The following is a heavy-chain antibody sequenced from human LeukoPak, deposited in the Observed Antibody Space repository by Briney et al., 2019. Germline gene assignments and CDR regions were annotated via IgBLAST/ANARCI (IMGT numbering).Heavy chain of an antibody. CDR3: ARGRYYDSSGYVKSEYFHH. CDR1: GGSISSSSYY. Sequence: SETLSLTCTVSGGSISSSSYYWGWIRQPPGKGLEWIGRIYTSGSTNYNPSLKSRVTISVDTSKNQFSLKLSSVTAADTAVYYCARGRYYDSSGYVKSEYFHHWGQGTLVTVSS. J-gene: IGHJ1*01. D-gene: IGHD3-22*01. V-gene: IGHV4-39*07. CDR2: IYTSGST.